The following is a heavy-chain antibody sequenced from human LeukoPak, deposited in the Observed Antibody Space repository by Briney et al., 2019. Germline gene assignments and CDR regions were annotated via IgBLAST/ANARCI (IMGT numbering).Heavy chain of an antibody. J-gene: IGHJ5*02. CDR1: GYTFTSYY. V-gene: IGHV1-2*02. CDR3: ARAAQQLVQYNWFDP. CDR2: INPNNGGT. Sequence: GASVKVSCKASGYTFTSYYIHWVRQAPGQRIEWMGWINPNNGGTNYAQKFQGRVTLTRDTSISTVYMELSRLRSDDTAVYYCARAAQQLVQYNWFDPWGQGTLVTVSS. D-gene: IGHD6-13*01.